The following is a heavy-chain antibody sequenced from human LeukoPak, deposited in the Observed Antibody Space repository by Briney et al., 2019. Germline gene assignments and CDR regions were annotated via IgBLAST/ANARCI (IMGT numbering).Heavy chain of an antibody. V-gene: IGHV3-9*03. CDR3: AKAQDYGGKNYFDY. Sequence: GRSLRLSCAASGFTFDNYAMHWVRQAPGKGLEWVSGISWNSGTIVYGDSVKGRFTISRDNAKSSLYLQMNSLRAEDMGVYYCAKAQDYGGKNYFDYWGQGTLVTVSS. CDR2: ISWNSGTI. J-gene: IGHJ4*02. CDR1: GFTFDNYA. D-gene: IGHD4-23*01.